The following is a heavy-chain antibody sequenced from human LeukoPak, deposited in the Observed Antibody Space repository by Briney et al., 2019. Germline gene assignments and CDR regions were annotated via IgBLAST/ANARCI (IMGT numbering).Heavy chain of an antibody. V-gene: IGHV4-34*01. J-gene: IGHJ3*02. CDR3: ASRDANIVEATRAFDI. Sequence: PSETLCLTCAVYGGSFSGYYWSWIRQPPGKGLEWIGEINHSGSTNYNPSLKSRVTISVDTSKNQFSLKLSSVTAADTAVYYCASRDANIVEATRAFDIWGQGTMVTVSS. CDR2: INHSGST. D-gene: IGHD1-26*01. CDR1: GGSFSGYY.